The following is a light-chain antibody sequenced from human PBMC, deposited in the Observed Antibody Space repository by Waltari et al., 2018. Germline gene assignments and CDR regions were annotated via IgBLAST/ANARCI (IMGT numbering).Light chain of an antibody. CDR2: WAS. CDR1: QSVLYSSNNKNY. J-gene: IGKJ3*01. V-gene: IGKV4-1*01. Sequence: DIVMTQFPDSLAVSLGERATINCKSSQSVLYSSNNKNYLAWYQQKPGQPPKLLIYWASTRESGVPDRFSGSGSGTDFTLTISSLQAEDVAVYYCQQYYTTPQFTFGPGTKVDIK. CDR3: QQYYTTPQFT.